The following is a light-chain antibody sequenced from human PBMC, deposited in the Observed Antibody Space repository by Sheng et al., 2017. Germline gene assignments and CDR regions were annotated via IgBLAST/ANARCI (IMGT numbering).Light chain of an antibody. CDR1: SGSVSFTYY. V-gene: IGLV8-61*01. Sequence: QTVVTQEPSFSVSPGGTVTLTCGLSSGSVSFTYYASWFQQTPGQPPRTLIYSTNTRSSGVPDRFSGSILGNKAALTITGAQADDESDYYCVLYMGSGIWVFGGGTKLTVL. J-gene: IGLJ3*02. CDR3: VLYMGSGIWV. CDR2: STN.